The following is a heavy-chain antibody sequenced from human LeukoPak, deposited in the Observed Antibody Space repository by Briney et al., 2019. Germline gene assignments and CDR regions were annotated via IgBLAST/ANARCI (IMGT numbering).Heavy chain of an antibody. CDR1: GDSISTYY. Sequence: KPSETLSLTCTVSGDSISTYYWSWIRQPPGKGLEWIGYIYYSGSANNNPSLKSRVTISVDTSTNQLSLRLTSVTAADTAVYYCARSRTVFDGFDIWGQGTMVTVSP. J-gene: IGHJ3*02. CDR3: ARSRTVFDGFDI. V-gene: IGHV4-59*08. CDR2: IYYSGSA. D-gene: IGHD2-8*02.